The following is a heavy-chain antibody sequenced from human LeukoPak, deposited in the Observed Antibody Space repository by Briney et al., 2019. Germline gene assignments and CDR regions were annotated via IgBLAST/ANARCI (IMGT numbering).Heavy chain of an antibody. D-gene: IGHD3-3*01. J-gene: IGHJ6*03. CDR1: GYIFTSYG. CDR3: ARDRSATIFGVGTHYYYMDV. CDR2: ISAYNGNT. Sequence: ASVKVSCKAVGYIFTSYGINWVRQAPGQGLEWMGWISAYNGNTNYAQKLQGRVTMTTDTSTSTAYMELRSLRSDDTAVYYCARDRSATIFGVGTHYYYMDVWGKGTTVTVSS. V-gene: IGHV1-18*01.